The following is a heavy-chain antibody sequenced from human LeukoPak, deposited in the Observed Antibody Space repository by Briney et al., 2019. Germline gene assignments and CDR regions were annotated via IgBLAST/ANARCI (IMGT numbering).Heavy chain of an antibody. CDR1: GFSFNNYA. V-gene: IGHV3-23*01. Sequence: GGSLRLSCAASGFSFNNYAMVWVRQTPGKGLEWVSVISAGNDIVYADSVKGRFSISRDSSKNTLYLQMNSLRVEDTAVYYCAKYAPPTTALTRFFDHWGQGTLVTVSS. CDR3: AKYAPPTTALTRFFDH. J-gene: IGHJ4*02. CDR2: ISAGNDI. D-gene: IGHD4-17*01.